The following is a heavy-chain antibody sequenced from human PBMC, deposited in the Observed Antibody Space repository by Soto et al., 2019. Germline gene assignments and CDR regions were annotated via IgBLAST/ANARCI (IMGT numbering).Heavy chain of an antibody. CDR3: SGCSGGACHQNYGMDV. J-gene: IGHJ6*02. Sequence: EVPLVESGGGLVKPGGSLRLSCAVSGFTFSSCTMNWVRQAPGKGLEWVSSISPSTSRIYYADSVKGRFTISRDNAKNSLFLQMNSLRAEDTAVYYCSGCSGGACHQNYGMDVWGQGTTVTVSS. V-gene: IGHV3-21*01. CDR1: GFTFSSCT. CDR2: ISPSTSRI. D-gene: IGHD2-15*01.